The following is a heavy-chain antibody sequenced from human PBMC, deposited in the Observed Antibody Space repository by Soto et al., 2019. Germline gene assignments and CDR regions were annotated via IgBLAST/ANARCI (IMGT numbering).Heavy chain of an antibody. Sequence: DVQLLESGGGLVQPGGSLTLPGAASRFIFSDYAMNWVRQAPGKGLEWVSSIGGGNTDRYYADSVKGRFIISRDNSKNTLYLQMNSLRDDDTAVYYCAKDAVSYNGKWDWFDSWGQGTLVTVSS. V-gene: IGHV3-23*01. CDR2: IGGGNTDR. J-gene: IGHJ5*01. D-gene: IGHD1-26*01. CDR3: AKDAVSYNGKWDWFDS. CDR1: RFIFSDYA.